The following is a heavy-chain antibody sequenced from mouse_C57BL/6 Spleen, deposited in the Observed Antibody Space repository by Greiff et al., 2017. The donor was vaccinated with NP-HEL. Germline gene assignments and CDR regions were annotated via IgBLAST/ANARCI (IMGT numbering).Heavy chain of an antibody. CDR2: IRLKSDNYAT. D-gene: IGHD2-14*01. Sequence: EVQRVESGGGLVQPGGSLKLSCVASGFPFSNYWMNWVRRSPEKGLEWVAQIRLKSDNYATHYAESGKGRFTISRDDSKSSVYLQMNNLRAEDTGIYYCTVPFAYWGQGTLVTVSA. CDR3: TVPFAY. CDR1: GFPFSNYW. J-gene: IGHJ3*01. V-gene: IGHV6-3*01.